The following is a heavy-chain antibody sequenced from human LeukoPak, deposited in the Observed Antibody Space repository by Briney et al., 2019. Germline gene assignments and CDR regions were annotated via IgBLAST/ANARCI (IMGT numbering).Heavy chain of an antibody. CDR2: IYYSGST. Sequence: SETLSLTCTVSGGSISSYYWSWIRQPPGGGLWWIGYIYYSGSTNYNPSLQRRVTISLDTSKSQFSLKLRSVTAADTAVYYCARSGLDSRYYFGMDVWGQGTTVTVSS. J-gene: IGHJ6*02. CDR3: ARSGLDSRYYFGMDV. V-gene: IGHV4-59*01. D-gene: IGHD5-12*01. CDR1: GGSISSYY.